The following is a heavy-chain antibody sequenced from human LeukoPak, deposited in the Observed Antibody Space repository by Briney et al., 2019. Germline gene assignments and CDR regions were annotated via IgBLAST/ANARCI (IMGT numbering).Heavy chain of an antibody. CDR3: ARGHYDFWSGYYNYYYGMDV. Sequence: SETLSLTCAVYGGSFSGYYWSWIRQPPGKGLEWIGEINHSGSTNYNPSLKSRVTISVDTSKNQFSLKLSSVTAADTAVYYCARGHYDFWSGYYNYYYGMDVWGQGTTVTVSS. CDR1: GGSFSGYY. D-gene: IGHD3-3*01. J-gene: IGHJ6*02. V-gene: IGHV4-34*01. CDR2: INHSGST.